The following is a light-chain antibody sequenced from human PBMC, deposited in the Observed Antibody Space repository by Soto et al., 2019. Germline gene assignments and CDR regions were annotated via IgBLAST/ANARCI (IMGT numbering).Light chain of an antibody. Sequence: EIVLTQSPGTLSLSPGQRATLSCRASESISRDYLAWYQQRLGQAPRLLIYGASSGPTGIPDRFSGSGFGTDFTLTISRLEPEDFAIYYCQQYGGVPYTFGQGTKVDI. J-gene: IGKJ2*01. V-gene: IGKV3-20*01. CDR1: ESISRDY. CDR2: GAS. CDR3: QQYGGVPYT.